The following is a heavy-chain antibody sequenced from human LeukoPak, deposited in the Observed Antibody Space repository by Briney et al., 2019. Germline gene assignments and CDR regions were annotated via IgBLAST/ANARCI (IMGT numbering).Heavy chain of an antibody. Sequence: PSETLSLTCTVSSGSINTYYWNWIRQPPGKGLEWVGYIYYSGRSNYNPSLKSRVTISVDTSNNQFSLKLSSVTAADTAVYYCARGAPYYDIVTGYRIYYFDYWGQGTLVTVSS. J-gene: IGHJ4*02. CDR3: ARGAPYYDIVTGYRIYYFDY. D-gene: IGHD3-9*01. CDR2: IYYSGRS. CDR1: SGSINTYY. V-gene: IGHV4-59*01.